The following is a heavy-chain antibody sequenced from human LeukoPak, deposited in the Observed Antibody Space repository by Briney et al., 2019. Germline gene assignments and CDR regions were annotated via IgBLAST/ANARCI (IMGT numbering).Heavy chain of an antibody. CDR1: GFTFNTYA. J-gene: IGHJ4*02. V-gene: IGHV3-23*01. CDR2: ISDSGGNT. D-gene: IGHD6-6*01. CDR3: ARHRSSWLIDY. Sequence: PGGSLRLSCAASGFTFNTYAMSWVRQAPWEGLQWVSSISDSGGNTYYADSVRGRFTISRDNSKNTLYLQMNSLRAEDTAVYYCARHRSSWLIDYWGQGTLVTVSS.